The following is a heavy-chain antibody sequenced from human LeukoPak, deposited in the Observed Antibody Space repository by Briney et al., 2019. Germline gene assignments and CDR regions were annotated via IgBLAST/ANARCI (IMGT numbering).Heavy chain of an antibody. D-gene: IGHD6-19*01. Sequence: GGSLRLSCAASGFTFSSYAISWVRQAPGKGLEWVSAVSGRGDSTYYADSVKGRFTISRDNSKNTLYLQMNSLGAEDTAVYYCAKGGVAGTGYFDYWGQGTLVTVSS. CDR3: AKGGVAGTGYFDY. CDR2: VSGRGDST. J-gene: IGHJ4*02. CDR1: GFTFSSYA. V-gene: IGHV3-23*01.